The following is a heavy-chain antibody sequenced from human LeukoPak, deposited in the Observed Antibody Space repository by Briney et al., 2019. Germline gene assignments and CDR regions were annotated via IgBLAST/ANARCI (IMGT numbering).Heavy chain of an antibody. CDR3: ARGLYGDQNWFDP. D-gene: IGHD4-17*01. J-gene: IGHJ5*02. CDR2: INPNSGGT. V-gene: IGHV1-2*06. CDR1: GYTFTGYY. Sequence: ASVKVSCKASGYTFTGYYMYWVRQAPGQGLECLGRINPNSGGTNYAQKFQGRVTTTRDTSISTAYMELSRLRSDDTAVYYCARGLYGDQNWFDPWGQGTLVTVSS.